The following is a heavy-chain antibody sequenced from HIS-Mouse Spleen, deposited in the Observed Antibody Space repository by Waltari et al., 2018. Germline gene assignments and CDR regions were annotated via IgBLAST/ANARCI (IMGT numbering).Heavy chain of an antibody. V-gene: IGHV3-9*01. D-gene: IGHD3-10*01. Sequence: EVQLVESGGGLVQPGRSLRLSCAASGFTFDDYAMHWVRQAPGKGLDWVSGISWNSGSIGYADSVKGRFTISRDNAKNSLYLQMNSLRAEDTALYYCAKTGDLSWYFDLWGRGTLVTVSS. CDR2: ISWNSGSI. CDR1: GFTFDDYA. J-gene: IGHJ2*01. CDR3: AKTGDLSWYFDL.